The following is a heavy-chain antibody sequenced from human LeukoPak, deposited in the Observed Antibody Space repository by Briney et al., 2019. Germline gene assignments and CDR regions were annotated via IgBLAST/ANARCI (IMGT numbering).Heavy chain of an antibody. CDR2: IYYSGRT. J-gene: IGHJ3*02. CDR1: GGSVSTGSYY. CDR3: ARVGGDFDAFDI. Sequence: PSETLSLTCIVSGGSVSTGSYYWNWIRQPPGKGLEWIGYIYYSGRTYYNPSLKSRITISVDTSKNQFSLKLSSVTAADTAVYYCARVGGDFDAFDIWGQGTMVTVSS. V-gene: IGHV4-61*01. D-gene: IGHD4-17*01.